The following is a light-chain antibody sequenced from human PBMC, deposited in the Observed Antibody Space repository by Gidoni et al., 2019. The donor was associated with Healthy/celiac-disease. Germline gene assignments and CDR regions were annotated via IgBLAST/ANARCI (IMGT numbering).Light chain of an antibody. CDR2: DNN. CDR3: GTWDSSLSVV. V-gene: IGLV1-51*01. CDR1: SSNIGNNY. J-gene: IGLJ2*01. Sequence: QSVLTQPPSVSAAPGQKVTISCSGSSSNIGNNYVSWYKQLPGTAPKLLIYDNNKRPSGIPDRFSGSKSGTSATLGITGLQTGDEADYCCGTWDSSLSVVFGGGTKLTV.